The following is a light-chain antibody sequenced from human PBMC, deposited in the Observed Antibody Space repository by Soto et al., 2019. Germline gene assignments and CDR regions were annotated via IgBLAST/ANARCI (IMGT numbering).Light chain of an antibody. CDR1: QSVSRY. CDR2: DAS. CDR3: QQYGSSPALT. V-gene: IGKV3-20*01. Sequence: EIVMTQSPATLSVSPGERATLSCRASQSVSRYLAWYQQKPGQAPRLLIYDASNRATGIPDRFSGSGSGTDFTLTISRLEPEDFAVYYCQQYGSSPALTFGGGTKVDIK. J-gene: IGKJ4*01.